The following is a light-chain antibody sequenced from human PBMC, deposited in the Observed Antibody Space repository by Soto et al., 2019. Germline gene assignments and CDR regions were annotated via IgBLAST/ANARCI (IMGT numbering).Light chain of an antibody. Sequence: QSALTQPASVSGSPGQSITISCTGTSGDVGGYNYVSWYQQHPGKVPKLMIYDVSARPSGVSNRFSGSKSVNTASLTISGLQTEDEADYYCSSYTSSNTHVFGTGTKLTVL. CDR2: DVS. CDR3: SSYTSSNTHV. J-gene: IGLJ1*01. CDR1: SGDVGGYNY. V-gene: IGLV2-14*03.